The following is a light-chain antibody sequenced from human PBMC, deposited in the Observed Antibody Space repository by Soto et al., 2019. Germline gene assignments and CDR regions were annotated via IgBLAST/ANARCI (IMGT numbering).Light chain of an antibody. Sequence: QSVLTQPASVSGSPGQSITISCTGTSSDVGGYNYVSWYQQQPGKAPKLMIYEVSNRPSGVSNRFSGSKSGNTASLTISGLQAEDDADYYCSSYKSSSTLGVFGGGTKLTVL. J-gene: IGLJ2*01. CDR2: EVS. CDR1: SSDVGGYNY. CDR3: SSYKSSSTLGV. V-gene: IGLV2-14*01.